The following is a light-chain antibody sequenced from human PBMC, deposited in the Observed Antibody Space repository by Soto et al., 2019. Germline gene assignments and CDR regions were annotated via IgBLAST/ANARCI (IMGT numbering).Light chain of an antibody. V-gene: IGLV2-14*01. CDR3: FSFTSSISYV. CDR1: SSDVGGYNY. Sequence: QSVLTQPASVSGSPGQSITISCTGTSSDVGGYNYVSWYQQHPGKAPKLMIYEVSNRPSGVSNRFSGSKSGNTASPTISGLQAEDEADYYCFSFTSSISYVFGPGTKLTVL. J-gene: IGLJ1*01. CDR2: EVS.